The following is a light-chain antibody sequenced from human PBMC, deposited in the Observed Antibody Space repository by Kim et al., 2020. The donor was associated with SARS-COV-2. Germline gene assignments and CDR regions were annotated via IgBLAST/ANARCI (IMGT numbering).Light chain of an antibody. CDR2: DVS. V-gene: IGLV2-14*03. J-gene: IGLJ1*01. Sequence: QSDLTQPASVSGSPGQSITISCTGTSSDVGGYNYVSWYQQHPGKAPKLIIYDVSNRPSGVSNRFSGSKSGNTASLTISGLQAEDEADYYCSSYTNSSTVFGTGTKVTVL. CDR1: SSDVGGYNY. CDR3: SSYTNSSTV.